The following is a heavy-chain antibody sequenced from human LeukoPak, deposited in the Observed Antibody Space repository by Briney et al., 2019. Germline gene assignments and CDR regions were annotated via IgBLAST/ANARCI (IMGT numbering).Heavy chain of an antibody. CDR2: IYHSGRT. Sequence: PGGSLRLSCIASGFTLSSYEMSWIRQAPGKGLEWIGSIYHSGRTYYKPFLKRRVTISVDTSKNQFSLKLSYVTAADTAVYYCAREGDSSSVGWFDPWGQGTLVTVSS. CDR3: AREGDSSSVGWFDP. CDR1: GFTLSSYE. D-gene: IGHD6-13*01. J-gene: IGHJ5*02. V-gene: IGHV4-38-2*02.